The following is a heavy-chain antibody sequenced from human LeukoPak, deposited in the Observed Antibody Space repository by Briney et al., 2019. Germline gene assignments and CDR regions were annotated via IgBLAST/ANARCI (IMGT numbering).Heavy chain of an antibody. D-gene: IGHD1-7*01. CDR2: INHSGST. Sequence: SETLSLTCAVYGGSFSGYYWSWIRQPPGKGLEWIGEINHSGSTNYNPSLKSRVTISVDTSKNQFSLKLSSVTTADTAVYYCARARITGTINYWGQGTLATVSS. CDR3: ARARITGTINY. V-gene: IGHV4-34*01. J-gene: IGHJ4*02. CDR1: GGSFSGYY.